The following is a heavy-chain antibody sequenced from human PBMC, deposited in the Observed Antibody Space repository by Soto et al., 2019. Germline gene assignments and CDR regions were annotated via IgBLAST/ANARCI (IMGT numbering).Heavy chain of an antibody. J-gene: IGHJ4*02. Sequence: QITLKESGPTLVKPTQTLTLTCTFSGFSLSTSGVGVGWIRQPPGKALEWLALIYWNDDKRYSPSLKSRLTITKDTSKNQVVLTMTNMDPVDTATYYCAHRPHSIAVASYYFDCWGQGTLVTVSS. CDR2: IYWNDDK. D-gene: IGHD6-19*01. CDR3: AHRPHSIAVASYYFDC. V-gene: IGHV2-5*01. CDR1: GFSLSTSGVG.